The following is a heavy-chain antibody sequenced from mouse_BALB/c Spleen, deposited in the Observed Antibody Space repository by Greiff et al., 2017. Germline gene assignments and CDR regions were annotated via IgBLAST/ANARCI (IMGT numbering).Heavy chain of an antibody. CDR3: ARVYYYGSSYYAMDY. V-gene: IGHV8-8*01. J-gene: IGHJ4*01. D-gene: IGHD1-1*01. CDR2: IWWDDDK. CDR1: GFSLSTSGMG. Sequence: QVTLKESGPGILQPSQTLSLTCSFSGFSLSTSGMGVGWIRQPSGKGLEWLAHIWWDDDKRYNPALKSRLTISKDTSSNQVFLKIASVDTADTATYYCARVYYYGSSYYAMDYWGQGTSVTVSS.